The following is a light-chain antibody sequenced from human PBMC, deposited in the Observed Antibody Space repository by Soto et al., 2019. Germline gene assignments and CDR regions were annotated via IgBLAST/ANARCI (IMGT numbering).Light chain of an antibody. CDR2: GNT. J-gene: IGLJ2*01. V-gene: IGLV1-40*01. CDR3: RSYDRRVGVYVV. Sequence: QSVLTQPPSVSGAPGQRVTISCTGSRSNLGAGHDVHWYQQLPGAAPKLLIYGNTNRPSGVPERFSGSKSGTSASLAITGRQPEEEADYYCRSYDRRVGVYVVFGGGTKLTVL. CDR1: RSNLGAGHD.